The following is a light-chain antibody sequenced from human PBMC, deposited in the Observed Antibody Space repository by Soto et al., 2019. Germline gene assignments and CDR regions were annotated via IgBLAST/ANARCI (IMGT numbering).Light chain of an antibody. J-gene: IGKJ1*01. CDR1: QSVSSSY. CDR3: QQYGRT. CDR2: GAS. V-gene: IGKV3-20*01. Sequence: IVLTQSPGTLSLSPGERATLSCRASQSVSSSYLAWYQQKPGQAPRLLIYGASSRATGIPDRFSGSGSGTDFTLTISRLEPEDFAVYYCQQYGRTFGQGTKVDI.